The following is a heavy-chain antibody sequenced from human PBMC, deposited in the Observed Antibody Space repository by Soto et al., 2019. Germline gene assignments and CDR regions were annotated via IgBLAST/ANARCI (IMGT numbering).Heavy chain of an antibody. V-gene: IGHV3-7*04. Sequence: GGSLRLSCAASGFTFSSYWMSWVRQAPGKGLEWVANIKQDGSEKYYVDSVKGRFTISRDNAKNSLYLQMNSLRAEDTAVYYCVRGGLTYYDFWSGPYGIYMDVWGKGTTVTVSS. CDR2: IKQDGSEK. CDR1: GFTFSSYW. CDR3: VRGGLTYYDFWSGPYGIYMDV. D-gene: IGHD3-3*01. J-gene: IGHJ6*03.